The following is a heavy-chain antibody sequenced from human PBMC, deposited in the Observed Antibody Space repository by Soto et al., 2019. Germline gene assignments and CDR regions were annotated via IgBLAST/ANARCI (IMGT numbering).Heavy chain of an antibody. D-gene: IGHD5-18*01. CDR3: ARDGIQLGYYYGMDV. V-gene: IGHV4-4*02. Sequence: TLSLTCAVSGGSISSSNWWSWVRQPPGKGLEWIGEIYHSGSTNYNPSLKSRVTISVDKSKNQFSLKLSSVTAADTAVYYCARDGIQLGYYYGMDVWGQGTTVTVSS. CDR2: IYHSGST. J-gene: IGHJ6*02. CDR1: GGSISSSNW.